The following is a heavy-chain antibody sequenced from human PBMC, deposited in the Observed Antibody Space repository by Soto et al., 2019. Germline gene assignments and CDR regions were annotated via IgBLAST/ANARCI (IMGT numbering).Heavy chain of an antibody. D-gene: IGHD3-3*01. Sequence: ASVKVSCKASGYTFTGYYIQWVRQAPGQGLEWMGWINPNSGGTDFAQKFQGRVTMTRDTSISTAYMELSRLRSDDTAVYYCAVAGFDFWSGYYTGDYYSYAMDVWGQGTTVTVSS. J-gene: IGHJ6*02. CDR2: INPNSGGT. CDR3: AVAGFDFWSGYYTGDYYSYAMDV. V-gene: IGHV1-2*02. CDR1: GYTFTGYY.